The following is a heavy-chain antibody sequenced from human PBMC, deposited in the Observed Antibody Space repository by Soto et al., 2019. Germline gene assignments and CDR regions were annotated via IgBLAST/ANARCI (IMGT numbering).Heavy chain of an antibody. CDR1: GLIFSNYK. Sequence: PGGSLRLSCAASGLIFSNYKMHWVRQAPGKGLVWVSRINTDGSITDYADSAKGRFTVSRDNAKNTMYLQVNSLTADDTAVYYCARDTNGLHYWGQGTLVTVSS. D-gene: IGHD2-8*01. J-gene: IGHJ4*02. CDR2: INTDGSIT. CDR3: ARDTNGLHY. V-gene: IGHV3-74*01.